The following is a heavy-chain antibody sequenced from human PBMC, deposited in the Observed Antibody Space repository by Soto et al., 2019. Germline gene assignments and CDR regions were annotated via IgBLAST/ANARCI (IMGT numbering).Heavy chain of an antibody. D-gene: IGHD3-10*01. V-gene: IGHV4-39*01. CDR3: ATQELLWFGELIYYYNGMDV. Sequence: QLQLQESGPGLVKPSETLSLTCTVSGGSISSSSYYWGWIRQPPGKGLEWIGSIYYSGSTYYNPSLTSRVTISVHTTKHQSTLKRSSVTAADTAVYHCATQELLWFGELIYYYNGMDVWGQGTTVTVSS. CDR1: GGSISSSSYY. CDR2: IYYSGST. J-gene: IGHJ6*02.